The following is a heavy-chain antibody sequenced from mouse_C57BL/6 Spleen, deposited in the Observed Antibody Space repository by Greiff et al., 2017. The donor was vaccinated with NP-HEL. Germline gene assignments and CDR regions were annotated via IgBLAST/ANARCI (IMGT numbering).Heavy chain of an antibody. D-gene: IGHD2-3*01. CDR3: ARDADDGYFAY. CDR2: ISDGGSYT. Sequence: DVMLVESGGGLVKPGGSLKLSCAASGFTFSSYAMSWVRQTPEKRLEWVATISDGGSYTYYPDNVKGRFTISRDNAKNNLYLQMSHLKSEDTAMYYCARDADDGYFAYWGQGTLVTVSA. V-gene: IGHV5-4*01. J-gene: IGHJ3*01. CDR1: GFTFSSYA.